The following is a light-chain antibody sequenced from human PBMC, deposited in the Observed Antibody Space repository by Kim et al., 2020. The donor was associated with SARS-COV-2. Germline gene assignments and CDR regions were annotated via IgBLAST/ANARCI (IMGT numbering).Light chain of an antibody. CDR1: QGISNH. Sequence: GDRVTITCRASQGISNHLAWYQQKPGKVPKLLIYAASTLQSGVSSRFSGSGSGTDFTLTISSLQPEDVATYYCQKYNSAPLTFGGGTKVDIK. CDR2: AAS. J-gene: IGKJ4*01. CDR3: QKYNSAPLT. V-gene: IGKV1-27*01.